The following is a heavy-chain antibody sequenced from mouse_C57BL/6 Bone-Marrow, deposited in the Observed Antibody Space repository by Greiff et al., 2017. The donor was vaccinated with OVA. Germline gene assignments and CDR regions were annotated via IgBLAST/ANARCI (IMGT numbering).Heavy chain of an antibody. CDR3: ARNRGRIGYSPYAMDY. D-gene: IGHD2-3*01. J-gene: IGHJ4*01. Sequence: VQRVESGPGLVAPSPSLSITCTVSGFSLTGYAISWVRQPPGKGLEWIGVIWPGGGTTYNSALKSRLSISKDNSKSQVLLKMNRLQTDDTARYYCARNRGRIGYSPYAMDYWGQGTSVTVSS. V-gene: IGHV2-9-1*01. CDR2: IWPGGGT. CDR1: GFSLTGYA.